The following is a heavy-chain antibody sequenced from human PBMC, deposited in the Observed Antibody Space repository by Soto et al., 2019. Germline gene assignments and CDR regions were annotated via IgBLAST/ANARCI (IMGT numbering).Heavy chain of an antibody. V-gene: IGHV4-59*01. CDR3: AQTTGWPGFDY. Sequence: QMQLQESGPGLVKPSETMSLTCTASGASISNYYWYWIRQPPGKGLEWIGHIYNGASTNYNPSLKSRVTISVYTSKSQVSLKLGSVTAADTAGYYCAQTTGWPGFDYWGQGILVTVSS. J-gene: IGHJ4*02. CDR1: GASISNYY. CDR2: IYNGAST. D-gene: IGHD6-19*01.